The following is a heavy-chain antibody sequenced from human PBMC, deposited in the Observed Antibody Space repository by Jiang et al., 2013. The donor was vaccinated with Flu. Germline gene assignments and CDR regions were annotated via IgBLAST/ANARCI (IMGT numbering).Heavy chain of an antibody. CDR3: ARQSRRQGIAVAGTSWFDP. J-gene: IGHJ5*02. CDR1: GGSISSYY. Sequence: GLVKPSETLSLTCTVSGGSISSYYWSWIRQPPGKGLEWIGYIYYSGSTYYNPSLKSRVTISVDTSKNQFSLKLSSVTAADTAVYYCARQSRRQGIAVAGTSWFDPWGQGTLVTVSS. V-gene: IGHV4-59*04. CDR2: IYYSGST. D-gene: IGHD6-19*01.